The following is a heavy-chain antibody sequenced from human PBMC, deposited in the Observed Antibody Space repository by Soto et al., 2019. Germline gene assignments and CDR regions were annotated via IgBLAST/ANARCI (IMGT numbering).Heavy chain of an antibody. J-gene: IGHJ4*02. D-gene: IGHD1-26*01. CDR3: ARDGGRHSGGLAY. CDR1: GGTFSSYS. CDR2: IIPIFGTA. Sequence: QVQLVQSGAEVKKPGSSVKVSCKASGGTFSSYSINWVRQAPGQGLEWMGEIIPIFGTANYAQKFQGRVTITAHESTSAAYMELSSLRSEDTAVYYCARDGGRHSGGLAYWGQGTLVTVSS. V-gene: IGHV1-69*01.